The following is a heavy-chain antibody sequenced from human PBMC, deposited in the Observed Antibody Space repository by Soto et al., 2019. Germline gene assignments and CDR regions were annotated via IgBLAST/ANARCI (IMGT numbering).Heavy chain of an antibody. J-gene: IGHJ3*02. CDR1: GFTFSSYG. Sequence: QVQLVESGGGVVQPGRSLRLSCAASGFTFSSYGMHWVRQAPGKGLEWVAVIWYDGSNKYYEDSVKGRFTISRDNSKNTLYLQMNSLRAEDTAVYYCARGDDYDAFDIWGQGTMVTVSS. CDR2: IWYDGSNK. CDR3: ARGDDYDAFDI. V-gene: IGHV3-33*01. D-gene: IGHD3-16*01.